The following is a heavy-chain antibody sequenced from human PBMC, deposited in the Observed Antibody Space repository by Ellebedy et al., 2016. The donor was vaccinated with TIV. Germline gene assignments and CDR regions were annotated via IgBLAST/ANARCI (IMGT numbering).Heavy chain of an antibody. CDR1: GFTFDDYT. D-gene: IGHD1-26*01. CDR2: ISWDGGST. Sequence: GESLKISCAASGFTFDDYTMHWVRQAPGKGLEWVSLISWDGGSTYYADSVKGRFTISRDNSKNSLYLQMNSLRTEDTALYYCAKAWLTNGELLDYWGQGTLVTVSS. J-gene: IGHJ4*02. V-gene: IGHV3-43*01. CDR3: AKAWLTNGELLDY.